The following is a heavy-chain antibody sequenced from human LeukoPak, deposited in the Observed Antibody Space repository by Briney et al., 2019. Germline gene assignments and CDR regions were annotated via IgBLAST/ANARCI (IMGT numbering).Heavy chain of an antibody. Sequence: GASVTVSCKASGYTFTSYGISWVRQAPGQGLEWMGWISAYNGNTNYAQKLQGRVTMTTDTSTSTAYMELRSLRSDDTAVYYCARTLYIAAVPGGFDYWGQGTLITVSS. J-gene: IGHJ4*02. CDR2: ISAYNGNT. CDR3: ARTLYIAAVPGGFDY. V-gene: IGHV1-18*01. D-gene: IGHD6-13*01. CDR1: GYTFTSYG.